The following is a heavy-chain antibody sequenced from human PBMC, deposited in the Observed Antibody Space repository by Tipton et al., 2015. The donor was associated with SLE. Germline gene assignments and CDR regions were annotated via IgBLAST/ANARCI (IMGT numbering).Heavy chain of an antibody. J-gene: IGHJ4*02. V-gene: IGHV3-30*04. D-gene: IGHD3-10*01. CDR1: GFTFSSYA. Sequence: RSLRLSCAASGFTFSSYAMHWVRQAPGKGLEWVAVISYDGSNKYYADSVKGRFTISRDNSKNTLYLQMSSLRAEDTAVYYCAREPVYGSGYYFDYWGQGTLVTVSS. CDR3: AREPVYGSGYYFDY. CDR2: ISYDGSNK.